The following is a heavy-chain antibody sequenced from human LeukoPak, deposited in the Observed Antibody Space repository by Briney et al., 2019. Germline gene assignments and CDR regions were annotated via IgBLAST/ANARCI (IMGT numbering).Heavy chain of an antibody. CDR1: GYSISSGYY. CDR3: ARDFGSTRIVGLFDP. Sequence: SETLSLTCTVPGYSISSGYYWGRIRQPPGKGLEWIGSIYHSGSTYYNPSLKSRVTISVDTSKNQFSLKLSSVTAADTAVYYCARDFGSTRIVGLFDPWGQGTLVTVSS. V-gene: IGHV4-38-2*02. CDR2: IYHSGST. J-gene: IGHJ5*02. D-gene: IGHD2-2*01.